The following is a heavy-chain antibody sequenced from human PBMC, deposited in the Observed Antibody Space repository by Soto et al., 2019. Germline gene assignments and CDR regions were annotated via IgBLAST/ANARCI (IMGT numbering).Heavy chain of an antibody. CDR1: GFTFSSYA. CDR2: ISGSGGST. Sequence: GGSLRLSCAASGFTFSSYAMSWVRQAPGKGLEWVSAISGSGGSTYYADSVKGRFTISRDNSKNTLYLQMNSLRAEDTAVYYCAKETGRFLEWLSDLYFDYWGQGTLVTVSS. V-gene: IGHV3-23*01. D-gene: IGHD3-3*01. CDR3: AKETGRFLEWLSDLYFDY. J-gene: IGHJ4*02.